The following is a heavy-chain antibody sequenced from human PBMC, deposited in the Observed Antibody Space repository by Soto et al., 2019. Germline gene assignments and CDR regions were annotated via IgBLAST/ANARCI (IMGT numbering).Heavy chain of an antibody. J-gene: IGHJ4*02. CDR2: ISAYNGNT. V-gene: IGHV1-18*01. CDR3: ARDSPPPRE. Sequence: QVQLVQSGAEVKKPGASVKVSCKASGYTFTSYYISWVRQAPGQGLEWMGWISAYNGNTNYAQKLQGRVTMTTDTTTSTADMELRSLRADATAVDHCARDSPPPREWGQGTLVTVSS. CDR1: GYTFTSYY.